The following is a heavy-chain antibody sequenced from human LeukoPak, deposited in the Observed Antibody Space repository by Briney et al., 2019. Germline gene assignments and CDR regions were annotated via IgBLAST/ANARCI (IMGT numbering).Heavy chain of an antibody. CDR1: GGSISSYY. V-gene: IGHV4-59*01. CDR3: ARALGRQMVRGVTAGVYYYGMHV. Sequence: ASETLSLTCTVSGGSISSYYWSWMRQPPGKGLEWIGYIYYSGSTNYNPSLKSRVTISVDTSKNQFSLKLSSLTAADTAVYYCARALGRQMVRGVTAGVYYYGMHVWGEGTTVTVSS. J-gene: IGHJ6*04. CDR2: IYYSGST. D-gene: IGHD3-10*01.